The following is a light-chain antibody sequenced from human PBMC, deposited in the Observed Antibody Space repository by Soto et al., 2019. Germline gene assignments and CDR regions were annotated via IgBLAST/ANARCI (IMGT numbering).Light chain of an antibody. Sequence: EIVLTQSPATLSLSPGERATLSCRASQSVSSYLAWYQQKPGQAPRLLIYDASNRATGIPARFSGSGSGTDFTLTINSLEPEDSAVYYCQQYRSWPRTFGQGT. CDR2: DAS. CDR3: QQYRSWPRT. V-gene: IGKV3-11*01. CDR1: QSVSSY. J-gene: IGKJ1*01.